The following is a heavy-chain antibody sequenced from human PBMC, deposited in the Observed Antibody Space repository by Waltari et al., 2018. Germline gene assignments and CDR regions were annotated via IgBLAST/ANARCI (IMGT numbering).Heavy chain of an antibody. J-gene: IGHJ3*02. Sequence: QVQLQASGPGLVQPSETLSLTCPVSCGSISSYYWSWIRQPSGKGLEWIGRIYTSGSTNYNPSLKSRVTMSVDTSKNQFALKLSSVTAADTAVYYCARVPSTSSGYLWVGAFDIWGQGTMVTVSS. CDR3: ARVPSTSSGYLWVGAFDI. V-gene: IGHV4-4*07. CDR1: CGSISSYY. CDR2: IYTSGST. D-gene: IGHD3-22*01.